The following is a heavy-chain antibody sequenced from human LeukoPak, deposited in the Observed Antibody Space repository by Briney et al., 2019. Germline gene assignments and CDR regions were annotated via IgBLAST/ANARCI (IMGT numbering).Heavy chain of an antibody. CDR3: AKSPRGFGILIIGEYYYYMDV. J-gene: IGHJ6*03. Sequence: PGGSLRLSCAASGFTFSNYAMTWVRQAPGRGLEWVSTIGGSGTTTYYADSVKGRFTILRNNSENTLSLQMNSLRAEDTALYYCAKSPRGFGILIIGEYYYYMDVWGKGTTVTVSS. D-gene: IGHD3-3*01. CDR2: IGGSGTTT. V-gene: IGHV3-23*01. CDR1: GFTFSNYA.